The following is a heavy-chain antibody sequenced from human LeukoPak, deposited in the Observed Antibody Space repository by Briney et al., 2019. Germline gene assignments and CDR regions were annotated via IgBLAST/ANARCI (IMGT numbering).Heavy chain of an antibody. CDR2: IYHSGST. V-gene: IGHV4-39*07. D-gene: IGHD6-13*01. CDR3: ARLISAGGFDY. CDR1: GGSISSSSYY. J-gene: IGHJ4*02. Sequence: PSETLSLTCTVSGGSISSSSYYWGWIRQPPGKGLEWIGEIYHSGSTNYNPSLKSRVTISVDKSKNQFSLKLSSVTAADTAVYYCARLISAGGFDYWGQGTLVTVSS.